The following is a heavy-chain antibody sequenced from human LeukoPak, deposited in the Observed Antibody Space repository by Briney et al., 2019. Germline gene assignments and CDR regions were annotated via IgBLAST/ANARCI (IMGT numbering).Heavy chain of an antibody. CDR3: AREVGVGVMAGYLY. V-gene: IGHV1-18*01. CDR2: ISVYNGNT. Sequence: ASVTVSFKASGYTFTIYGISWVGQAPGQGGEGVGWISVYNGNTNYTQKLRGRVTMTTDTSTSTAYIELSSLRSDDTALYYCAREVGVGVMAGYLYWGQGTLVTVSS. J-gene: IGHJ4*02. D-gene: IGHD6-19*01. CDR1: GYTFTIYG.